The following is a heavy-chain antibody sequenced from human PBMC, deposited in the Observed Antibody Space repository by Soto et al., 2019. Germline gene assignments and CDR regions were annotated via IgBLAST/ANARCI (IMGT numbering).Heavy chain of an antibody. V-gene: IGHV4-39*02. CDR1: GGSISSSSYY. D-gene: IGHD7-27*01. CDR3: ARGPSGDKVHY. Sequence: PSETLSLTCTVSGGSISSSSYYWGWIRQPPGKGLEWIGSIYYDGSAYYNPSLKSRVTISVDTSKNHFSLTLSSVTAADTAVYYCARGPSGDKVHYWGQGALVT. J-gene: IGHJ4*02. CDR2: IYYDGSA.